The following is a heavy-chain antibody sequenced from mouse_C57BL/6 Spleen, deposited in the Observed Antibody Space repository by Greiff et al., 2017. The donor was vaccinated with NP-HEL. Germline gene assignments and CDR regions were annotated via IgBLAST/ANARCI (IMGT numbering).Heavy chain of an antibody. CDR3: TRSYGSSYGDY. D-gene: IGHD1-1*01. CDR1: GYTFTDYE. J-gene: IGHJ2*01. V-gene: IGHV1-15*01. CDR2: IDPETGGT. Sequence: VQLVESGAELVRPGASVTLSCKASGYTFTDYEMHWVKQTPVHGLEWIGAIDPETGGTAYNQKFKGKAILTADKSSSTAYMELRSLTSEDSAVYYCTRSYGSSYGDYWGQGTTLTVSS.